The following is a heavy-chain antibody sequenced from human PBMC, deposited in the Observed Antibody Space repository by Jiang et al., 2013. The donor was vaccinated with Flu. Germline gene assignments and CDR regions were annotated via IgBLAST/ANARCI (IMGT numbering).Heavy chain of an antibody. V-gene: IGHV2-5*02. CDR3: AHSPGREWLVDWFDP. CDR2: IYWDDDK. CDR1: GFSLSTHEVG. D-gene: IGHD6-19*01. J-gene: IGHJ5*02. Sequence: KPTQTLTLTCTFSGFSLSTHEVGVGWIRQPPGKALEWLALIYWDDDKRYSPSLKSRLTITKDTSKNQVVLTMTNMDPVDTATYYCAHSPGREWLVDWFDPWGQGTLVTVSS.